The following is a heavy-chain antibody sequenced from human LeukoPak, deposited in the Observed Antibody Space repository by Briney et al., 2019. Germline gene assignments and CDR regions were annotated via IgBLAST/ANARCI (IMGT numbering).Heavy chain of an antibody. V-gene: IGHV3-53*01. D-gene: IGHD2-15*01. CDR3: ASIRVGY. J-gene: IGHJ4*02. CDR2: IYSGGST. Sequence: GGSLRLSCAASGFTVSSNYMSWVRQAPGKGLEWVSVIYSGGSTYYADSVKGRFTISRDNSKDTLYLQMNSLRAEDTAVYHCASIRVGYWGQGTLVTVSS. CDR1: GFTVSSNY.